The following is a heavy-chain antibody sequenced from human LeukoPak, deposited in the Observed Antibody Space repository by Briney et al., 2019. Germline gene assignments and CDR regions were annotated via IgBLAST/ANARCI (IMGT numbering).Heavy chain of an antibody. CDR2: IYYSGST. Sequence: SETLSLTCTVSGGSISSGDYYWSWIRQTPGKGLEWIGYIYYSGSTYYNPSLKSRVTISVDTSKNQFSLKLSSVTAADTAVYYGAREGFGELLRRFNWFDPWGQGTLVTVSS. J-gene: IGHJ5*02. CDR3: AREGFGELLRRFNWFDP. V-gene: IGHV4-30-4*08. CDR1: GGSISSGDYY. D-gene: IGHD3-10*01.